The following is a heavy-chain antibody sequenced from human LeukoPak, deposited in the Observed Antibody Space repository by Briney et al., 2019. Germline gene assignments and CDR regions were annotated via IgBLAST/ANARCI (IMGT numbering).Heavy chain of an antibody. Sequence: PSQTLSLTCTVSGGSISSGSYYWNWIRQPAGKGLEWIGRLYSSGSTNYNPSLKSRVTISVDTSENQFSLKLSSVTAADTAVYYCARGRGGSFPYWYFDLWGRGTLVTVSS. CDR1: GGSISSGSYY. CDR2: LYSSGST. D-gene: IGHD2-15*01. J-gene: IGHJ2*01. CDR3: ARGRGGSFPYWYFDL. V-gene: IGHV4-61*02.